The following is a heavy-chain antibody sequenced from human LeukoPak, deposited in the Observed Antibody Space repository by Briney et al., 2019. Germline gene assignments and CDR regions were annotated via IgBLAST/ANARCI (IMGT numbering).Heavy chain of an antibody. CDR2: ISGSGGST. D-gene: IGHD3-9*01. CDR1: GFTFSSYA. V-gene: IGHV3-23*01. Sequence: GGSLRLSCAASGFTFSSYAMSWVRQAPGKGLEWVSAISGSGGSTYYADSVKGRCTISRDNSKNTLYLQMNSLRAEDTAVYYCAKDPYDILTGPDYWGQGTLVTVSS. J-gene: IGHJ4*02. CDR3: AKDPYDILTGPDY.